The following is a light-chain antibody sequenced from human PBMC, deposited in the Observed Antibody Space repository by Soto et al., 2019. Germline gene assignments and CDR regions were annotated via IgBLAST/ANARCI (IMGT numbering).Light chain of an antibody. CDR3: SSYAGNNIFV. CDR2: EVT. CDR1: SSDVGGYTY. Sequence: QSALTQPPSASGSPGQSVTISCTGTSSDVGGYTYVSWYQQHPDKAPKIMIYEVTKRPSGVPDRFSGSKSGNTASLTVSGLQAEDEADSYCSSYAGNNIFVFGTGTKLTVL. V-gene: IGLV2-8*01. J-gene: IGLJ1*01.